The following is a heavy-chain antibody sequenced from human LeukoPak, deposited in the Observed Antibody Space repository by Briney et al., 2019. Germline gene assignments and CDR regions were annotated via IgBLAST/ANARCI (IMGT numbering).Heavy chain of an antibody. Sequence: GGSLRLSCAASGFTFSSYEMNWVRQAPGKGLEWVSYISSSGSTIYYADSVKGRFTISRDNAKNSLYLQMNSLRAEDTAVYYCAKAPVTSCRGAYCYPFDSWGQGTLVTVSS. J-gene: IGHJ4*02. CDR2: ISSSGSTI. CDR3: AKAPVTSCRGAYCYPFDS. CDR1: GFTFSSYE. V-gene: IGHV3-48*03. D-gene: IGHD2-21*01.